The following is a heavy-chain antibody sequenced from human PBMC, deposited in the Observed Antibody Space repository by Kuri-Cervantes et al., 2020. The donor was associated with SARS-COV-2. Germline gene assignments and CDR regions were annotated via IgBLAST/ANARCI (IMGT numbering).Heavy chain of an antibody. CDR3: ARDIGVYYYGMDV. Sequence: GGSLRLSCAASGFTFSNYAVNWVRQAPGKGLEWVAVISNEGSTKYYAVSVKGRFTISRDNSKNTLYLQMNSLRAEDTAVYYCARDIGVYYYGMDVWGQGTTVTVSS. CDR2: ISNEGSTK. D-gene: IGHD2-8*01. CDR1: GFTFSNYA. J-gene: IGHJ6*02. V-gene: IGHV3-30-3*01.